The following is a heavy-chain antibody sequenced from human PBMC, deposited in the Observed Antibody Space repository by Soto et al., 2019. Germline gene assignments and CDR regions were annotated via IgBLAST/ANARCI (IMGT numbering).Heavy chain of an antibody. V-gene: IGHV4-59*01. CDR2: IYFSGST. D-gene: IGHD4-17*01. J-gene: IGHJ5*02. CDR1: GGAIFSYY. Sequence: QVQLQESGPGLVRPSETLSLTCTVSGGAIFSYYWYWIRQPPGKGLEWIGYIYFSGSTSYNPSLKRRVTISVDKSKNQVSLMLTSVTAADTAVYYCARGYPSNTQYGCFDPWGQGTLVTVSS. CDR3: ARGYPSNTQYGCFDP.